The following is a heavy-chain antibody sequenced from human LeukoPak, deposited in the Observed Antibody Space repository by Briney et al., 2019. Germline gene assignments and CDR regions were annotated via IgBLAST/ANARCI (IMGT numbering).Heavy chain of an antibody. J-gene: IGHJ4*02. D-gene: IGHD3-16*01. CDR2: INPNSGGT. V-gene: IGHV1-2*02. CDR1: GYTFTGYY. Sequence: ASVKVSCKASGYTFTGYYMHWVRQAPGQGLEWMGWINPNSGGTNYAQKFQGRVTMTRDTSISTAYMELSRLRSDDTAVYYCAPELSDEGGGNYWGQGTLVTVSS. CDR3: APELSDEGGGNY.